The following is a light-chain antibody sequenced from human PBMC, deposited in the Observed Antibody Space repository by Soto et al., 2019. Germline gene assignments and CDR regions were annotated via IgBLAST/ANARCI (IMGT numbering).Light chain of an antibody. CDR1: QSVRDN. CDR3: QQYNDWPFT. V-gene: IGKV3-15*01. CDR2: GVS. Sequence: EILLTQSPGALAVSPGEVATLSCRASQSVRDNLAWYQQKPGQAPRLLIYGVSTRATGIPARFSGSESGTEFTLTISSLQSEDFAVYYCQQYNDWPFTFGPGTKVDIK. J-gene: IGKJ3*01.